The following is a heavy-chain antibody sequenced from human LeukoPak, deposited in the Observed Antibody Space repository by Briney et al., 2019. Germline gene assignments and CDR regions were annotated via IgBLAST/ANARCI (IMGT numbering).Heavy chain of an antibody. CDR3: ARGTPAAIGEFDP. D-gene: IGHD2-2*01. CDR2: MNPNSGNT. CDR1: GYTFTSYD. V-gene: IGHV1-8*01. J-gene: IGHJ5*02. Sequence: ASVKVSCKASGYTFTSYDINWVRQATGQGLEWMGWMNPNSGNTGYAQKFQGRVTMTRNTSESTAYMELSSLRSEDTAVYYCARGTPAAIGEFDPWGQGTLVTVSS.